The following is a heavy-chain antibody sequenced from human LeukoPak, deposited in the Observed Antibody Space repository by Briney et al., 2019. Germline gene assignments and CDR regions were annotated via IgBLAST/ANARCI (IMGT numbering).Heavy chain of an antibody. CDR2: INSDGSSR. V-gene: IGHV3-74*01. Sequence: GGSLRLSCAASGFTFSNYWMSWVRQAPGKGLVWVSCINSDGSSRHYADSVEGRFTISRDNAKNTLHLQMTSLRAEDTAVYYCARGGPDSSDYSSLFDYWGRGILVTVSS. J-gene: IGHJ4*02. CDR1: GFTFSNYW. CDR3: ARGGPDSSDYSSLFDY. D-gene: IGHD3-22*01.